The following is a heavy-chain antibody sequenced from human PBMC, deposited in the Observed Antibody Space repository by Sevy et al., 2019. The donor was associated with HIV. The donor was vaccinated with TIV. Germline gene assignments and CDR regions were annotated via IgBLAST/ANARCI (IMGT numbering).Heavy chain of an antibody. D-gene: IGHD3-3*01. CDR3: ARALYDFWSGYYQPTFDY. CDR1: GGSISSGGYS. CDR2: IYHSGST. V-gene: IGHV4-30-2*06. J-gene: IGHJ4*02. Sequence: SETLSLTCAVSGGSISSGGYSWSWIRQSPGKGLEWIGYIYHSGSTYYNPSLKSRVTISVDRSKNQFSLKLSSVTAADTAVYYSARALYDFWSGYYQPTFDYWGQGTLVTVSS.